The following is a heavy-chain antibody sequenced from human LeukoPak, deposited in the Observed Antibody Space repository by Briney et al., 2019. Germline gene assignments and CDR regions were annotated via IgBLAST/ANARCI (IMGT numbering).Heavy chain of an antibody. Sequence: PSETLSPICTVSGGSISSDYWSWIRQPAGNGLKWLGYIYYSGSTYYNPSLKSRVTISVDTSKNQFSLKLTSVTAADTAVYYCARDRRAGQSGYWFDPWGQGTLVTVSS. J-gene: IGHJ5*02. CDR3: ARDRRAGQSGYWFDP. D-gene: IGHD3-22*01. V-gene: IGHV4-59*01. CDR1: GGSISSDY. CDR2: IYYSGST.